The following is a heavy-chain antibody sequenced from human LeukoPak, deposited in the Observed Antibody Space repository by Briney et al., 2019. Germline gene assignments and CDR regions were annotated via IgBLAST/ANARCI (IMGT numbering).Heavy chain of an antibody. V-gene: IGHV4-59*08. J-gene: IGHJ4*02. CDR3: ARHIPGIAVAGPVDY. D-gene: IGHD6-19*01. CDR2: INYSGST. CDR1: GGSINSYY. Sequence: SETLSLTCTVSGGSINSYYWSWIRQPPGKGLEWIGHINYSGSTNYNPSLKSRVTISEDTSKNQFSLKLSSVTAADTAVYYCARHIPGIAVAGPVDYWGQGALVTVSS.